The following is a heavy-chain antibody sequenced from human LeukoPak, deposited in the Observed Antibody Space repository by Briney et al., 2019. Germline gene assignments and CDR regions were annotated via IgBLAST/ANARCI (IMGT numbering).Heavy chain of an antibody. CDR2: IKHDGSQK. J-gene: IGHJ3*02. D-gene: IGHD3-10*01. V-gene: IGHV3-7*05. CDR3: ARDGMGGIKAFDI. Sequence: PGGSLRLSCAASGFTFSRYWMSWVREAPGRGLEWVANIKHDGSQKYYVDSVKGRITISRDNAKNSLYLQMTSLRAEDTAVYYCARDGMGGIKAFDIWGQGTMVTLSS. CDR1: GFTFSRYW.